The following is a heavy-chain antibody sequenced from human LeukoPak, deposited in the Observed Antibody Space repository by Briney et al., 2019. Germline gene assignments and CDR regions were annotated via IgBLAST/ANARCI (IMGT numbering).Heavy chain of an antibody. CDR1: GYPFTGYY. J-gene: IGHJ3*02. CDR2: INPNGGGT. Sequence: ASVKVSCKASGYPFTGYYMHWVRQAPGQGLEWLGWINPNGGGTHYAQNFQGRVTMTSDTSISTAYMEVTRLRSNDTAVYYCARGGVAASGASDIWGQGTMVTVSS. D-gene: IGHD6-13*01. CDR3: ARGGVAASGASDI. V-gene: IGHV1-2*02.